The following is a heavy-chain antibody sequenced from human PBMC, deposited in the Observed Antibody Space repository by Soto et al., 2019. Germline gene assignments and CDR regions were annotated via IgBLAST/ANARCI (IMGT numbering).Heavy chain of an antibody. J-gene: IGHJ4*02. CDR3: ARIRSDSSSYYLDY. Sequence: SETLSLTCTVSGGSISSSSYYWGWIRQHPGKGLEWIGYIYYSGSTYYNPSLKSRVTISVDTSKNQFSLKLSSVTAADTAVYYCARIRSDSSSYYLDYWGQGTPVTVSS. CDR2: IYYSGST. CDR1: GGSISSSSYY. D-gene: IGHD3-22*01. V-gene: IGHV4-31*03.